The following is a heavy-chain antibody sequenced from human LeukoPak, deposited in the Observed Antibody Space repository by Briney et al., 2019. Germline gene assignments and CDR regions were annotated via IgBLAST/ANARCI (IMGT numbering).Heavy chain of an antibody. J-gene: IGHJ4*02. CDR3: ARDLVPGPTAMVTGY. CDR1: GYTFTGYY. CDR2: INPNSGGT. V-gene: IGHV1-2*02. Sequence: ASVKVSCKASGYTFTGYYMHWVRQAPGQGLEWMGWINPNSGGTNYAQKFQGRVTMTRDTSISTAYMELSRLRSDDTAVYYCARDLVPGPTAMVTGYWGQGTLVTVSS. D-gene: IGHD5-18*01.